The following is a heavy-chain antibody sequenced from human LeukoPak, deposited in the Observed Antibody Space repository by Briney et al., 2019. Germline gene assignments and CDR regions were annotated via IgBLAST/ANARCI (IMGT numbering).Heavy chain of an antibody. CDR3: ARGGDTMTRGAAPWGYFDL. V-gene: IGHV4-59*01. D-gene: IGHD3-10*01. J-gene: IGHJ4*02. CDR1: GGSISSYY. CDR2: FHYSGST. Sequence: SETLSLTCTVSGGSISSYYWSWIRQSPGKGLEWIGYFHYSGSTNYNPSFKSRITMSMDTSKNQFSLKLSSVTAADTALYYCARGGDTMTRGAAPWGYFDLWGQGTLVPVSS.